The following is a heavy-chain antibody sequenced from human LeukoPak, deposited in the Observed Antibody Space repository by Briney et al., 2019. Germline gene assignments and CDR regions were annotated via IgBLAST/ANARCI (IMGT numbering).Heavy chain of an antibody. Sequence: SSETLSLTCTVSGGSISSYYWSWLRQPPGKGLEWIGYIYYSGSTNHNPSLKSRVTISVDTSKNQFSLKLSSVTAADTAVYYCARAGANTSYLEAFDIWGQGTMVTVSS. J-gene: IGHJ3*02. CDR1: GGSISSYY. CDR3: ARAGANTSYLEAFDI. V-gene: IGHV4-59*01. CDR2: IYYSGST. D-gene: IGHD3-16*01.